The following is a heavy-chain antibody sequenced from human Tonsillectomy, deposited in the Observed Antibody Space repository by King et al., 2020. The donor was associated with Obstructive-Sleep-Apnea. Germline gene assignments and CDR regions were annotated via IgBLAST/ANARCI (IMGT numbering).Heavy chain of an antibody. CDR2: INAGNGNT. CDR1: GYTFTSYA. D-gene: IGHD3-3*01. J-gene: IGHJ5*02. CDR3: AREPLNDFWSGGLDP. Sequence: VQLVQSGAEVKKPGASVKVSCKASGYTFTSYAMHWVRQAPGQRLEWMGWINAGNGNTKYSQKFQGRVTITRDTSASTAYMELSSLRSEDTAVYYCAREPLNDFWSGGLDPWGQGTLVTVSS. V-gene: IGHV1-3*01.